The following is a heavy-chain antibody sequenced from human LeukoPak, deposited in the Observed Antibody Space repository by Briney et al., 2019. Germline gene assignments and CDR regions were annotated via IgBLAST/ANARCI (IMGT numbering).Heavy chain of an antibody. Sequence: GRSLRLSCAASGFTFSSYGMHWVRQAPGKGLEWVAVIWYDGSNKYYADSVKGRFTISRDNSKNTLYLQVNSLRAEDTAVYYCARAPATAINYFDYWGQGTLVTVSS. V-gene: IGHV3-33*01. D-gene: IGHD2-2*02. J-gene: IGHJ4*02. CDR2: IWYDGSNK. CDR1: GFTFSSYG. CDR3: ARAPATAINYFDY.